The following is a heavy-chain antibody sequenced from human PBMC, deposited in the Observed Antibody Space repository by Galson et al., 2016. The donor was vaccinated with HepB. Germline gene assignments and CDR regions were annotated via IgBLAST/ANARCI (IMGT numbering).Heavy chain of an antibody. CDR3: ARDLYDGSCHYMDY. J-gene: IGHJ4*02. CDR1: GFTFSDHY. CDR2: SRDKAHSYST. D-gene: IGHD3-10*01. Sequence: SLRLSCAASGFTFSDHYIDWVRQAPGKGLEWVGRSRDKAHSYSTEYAASVKGRFAISRDESENSLYLQMNSLKTDDTAVYYCARDLYDGSCHYMDYWGRGTLVTVSS. V-gene: IGHV3-72*01.